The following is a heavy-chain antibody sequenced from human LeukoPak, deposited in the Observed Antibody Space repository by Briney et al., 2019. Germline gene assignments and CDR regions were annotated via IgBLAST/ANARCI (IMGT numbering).Heavy chain of an antibody. D-gene: IGHD2-21*02. V-gene: IGHV3-53*01. J-gene: IGHJ3*02. CDR2: IYSGGST. Sequence: PGGSLRLSCAASGFTVSSNYMSWVRQAPGKGLEWVSVIYSGGSTYNADSVRGRFTISRDNSRNTLYLQMNSLRVEDTAVYYCVRFPRRFDCGGDCYSAFDIWGQGTMVTVSS. CDR1: GFTVSSNY. CDR3: VRFPRRFDCGGDCYSAFDI.